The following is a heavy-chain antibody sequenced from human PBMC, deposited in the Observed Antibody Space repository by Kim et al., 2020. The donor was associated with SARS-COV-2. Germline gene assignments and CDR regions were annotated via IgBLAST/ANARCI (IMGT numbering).Heavy chain of an antibody. CDR3: ARDPYYYDSSGYFYYYYGMDV. Sequence: ASVKVSCKASGYTFTSYGISWVRQAPGQGLEWMGWISAYNGNTNYAQKLQGRVTMTTDTSTSTAYMELRSLRSDDTAVYYCARDPYYYDSSGYFYYYYGMDVWGQGTTVTVSS. CDR2: ISAYNGNT. V-gene: IGHV1-18*01. J-gene: IGHJ6*02. CDR1: GYTFTSYG. D-gene: IGHD3-22*01.